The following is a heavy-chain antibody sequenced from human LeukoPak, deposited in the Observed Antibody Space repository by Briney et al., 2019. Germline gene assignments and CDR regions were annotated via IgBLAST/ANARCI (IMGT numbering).Heavy chain of an antibody. CDR2: ISGSGGST. Sequence: GGSLRLSCAASGFTFSSFAMSWVRQAPGKGLEWVSAISGSGGSTYYADSVKGRFTISRDNSKNTLYLQMNSLRADDAAVYYCAKEVVVAANPFDYWGQGTLVTVSS. CDR1: GFTFSSFA. CDR3: AKEVVVAANPFDY. V-gene: IGHV3-23*01. D-gene: IGHD2-15*01. J-gene: IGHJ4*02.